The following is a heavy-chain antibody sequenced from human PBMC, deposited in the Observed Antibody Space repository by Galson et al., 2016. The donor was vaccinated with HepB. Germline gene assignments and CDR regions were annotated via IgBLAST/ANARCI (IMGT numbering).Heavy chain of an antibody. Sequence: SVKVSCKASGYTFTSYYMHWVRQAPGQGLEWLGMINLSSGGTNYAGRFQARVAMTRDTSTSTVYMELSSLRSGDTAVYYCAREPPKKCYFDFWGQGTLVTVSS. CDR2: INLSSGGT. CDR3: AREPPKKCYFDF. J-gene: IGHJ4*02. V-gene: IGHV1-46*01. CDR1: GYTFTSYY.